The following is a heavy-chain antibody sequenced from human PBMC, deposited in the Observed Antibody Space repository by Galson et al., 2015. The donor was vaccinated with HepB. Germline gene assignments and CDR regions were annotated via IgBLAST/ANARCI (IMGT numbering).Heavy chain of an antibody. D-gene: IGHD5-12*01. CDR1: GFSFSSYA. CDR2: ISDSGGST. Sequence: SLRLSCAASGFSFSSYAMSWVRQAPGKGLEWVSVISDSGGSTYYADSVKGRSTISRDNSKNTLFLQMNSLRAEDTAVYYCAKVGIVATIPDFFDYWGQGTLVTVSS. CDR3: AKVGIVATIPDFFDY. J-gene: IGHJ4*02. V-gene: IGHV3-23*01.